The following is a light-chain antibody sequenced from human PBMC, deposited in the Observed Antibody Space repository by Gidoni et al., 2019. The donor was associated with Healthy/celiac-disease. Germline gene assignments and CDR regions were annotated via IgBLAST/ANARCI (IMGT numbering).Light chain of an antibody. CDR2: GEN. Sequence: SSDLTQDPAVSVALGQTVRITCQGDSLRSYYASWYRQKPGQAPVLVIYGENNRPSGIPDRFSGSSSGNTASLTITGAQAEDEADYYCNSRDSSGNHYVFATGTKVTVL. V-gene: IGLV3-19*01. J-gene: IGLJ1*01. CDR3: NSRDSSGNHYV. CDR1: SLRSYY.